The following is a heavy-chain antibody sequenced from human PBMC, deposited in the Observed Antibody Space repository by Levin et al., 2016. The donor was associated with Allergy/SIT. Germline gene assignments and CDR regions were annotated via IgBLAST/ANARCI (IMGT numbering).Heavy chain of an antibody. CDR2: IIPIFGTA. CDR1: GGTFSSYA. J-gene: IGHJ2*01. V-gene: IGHV1-69*13. D-gene: IGHD2-15*01. CDR3: ARGPSYCSGGSCLLHWYFDL. Sequence: SVKVSCKASGGTFSSYAISWVRQAPGQGLEWMGGIIPIFGTANYAQKFQGRVTITADESTSTAYMELSSLRSEDTAVYYCARGPSYCSGGSCLLHWYFDLWGRGTLVTVSS.